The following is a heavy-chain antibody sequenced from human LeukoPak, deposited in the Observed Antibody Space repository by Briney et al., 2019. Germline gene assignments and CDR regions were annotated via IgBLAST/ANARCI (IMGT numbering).Heavy chain of an antibody. V-gene: IGHV3-49*04. CDR3: IRDVPSGGYSHGCFDY. Sequence: AGGSLRLSCTGSGFSVGDYTITWVRQAPAKGLGWLGFIRTKVYGGTTEYAASVKGRFTISRDDFKSIAHLQMNSLKIEDTALYLCIRDVPSGGYSHGCFDYWGQGTLVTGSS. CDR1: GFSVGDYT. CDR2: IRTKVYGGTT. D-gene: IGHD5-18*01. J-gene: IGHJ4*02.